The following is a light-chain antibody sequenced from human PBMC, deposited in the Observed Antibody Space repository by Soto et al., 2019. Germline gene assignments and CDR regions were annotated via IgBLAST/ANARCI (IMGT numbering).Light chain of an antibody. Sequence: HSALTQPPSASGSPGQSVTISCTGTSSDVGGYNYVSWYQQHPGKAPKLMIYEVSKRPSGVPDRFSGSKSGNTASLTVSGLQAEDKADYYCSSYAGSNNFVVFGGGTKLTVL. V-gene: IGLV2-8*01. CDR3: SSYAGSNNFVV. J-gene: IGLJ2*01. CDR1: SSDVGGYNY. CDR2: EVS.